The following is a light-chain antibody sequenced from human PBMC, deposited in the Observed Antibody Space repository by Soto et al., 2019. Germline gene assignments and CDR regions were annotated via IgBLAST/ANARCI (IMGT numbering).Light chain of an antibody. J-gene: IGLJ2*01. CDR1: SSNIGSNT. V-gene: IGLV1-44*01. CDR2: SNN. Sequence: QSVLTQPPSASGTPGQRVTISCSGSSSNIGSNTVNLYQQLPGTAPKLRIYSNNQRPSGVPDRFSGSKSGTSDSLAISGLQSEDEADYYCAAWDDSLNGVVFGGGTQLTVL. CDR3: AAWDDSLNGVV.